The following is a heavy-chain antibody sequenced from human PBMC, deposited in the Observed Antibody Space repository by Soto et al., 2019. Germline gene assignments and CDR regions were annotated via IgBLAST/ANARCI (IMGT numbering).Heavy chain of an antibody. D-gene: IGHD1-26*01. CDR1: GYTFTSYA. CDR3: ATDSGSYWAFDY. Sequence: ASVKVSCKASGYTFTSYAVHWVRQAPGQRLEWLGWINAANGNTKYSQKFQGRITITRDTSASTTYMELSSLTSEDTAAYYCATDSGSYWAFDYWGQGALVTVSS. J-gene: IGHJ4*02. CDR2: INAANGNT. V-gene: IGHV1-3*01.